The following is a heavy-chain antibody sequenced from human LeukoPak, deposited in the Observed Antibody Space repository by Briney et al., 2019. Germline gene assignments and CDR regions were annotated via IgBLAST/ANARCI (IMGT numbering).Heavy chain of an antibody. D-gene: IGHD3-10*01. V-gene: IGHV1-69*01. J-gene: IGHJ4*02. CDR1: GGTFSSYA. CDR2: IIPIFGTA. CDR3: ARDQEYGSGSYDY. Sequence: ALVKVSCKASGGTFSSYAISWVRQAPGQGLEWMGGIIPIFGTANYAQKFQGRVTITADESTSTAYMELSSLRSGDTAVYYCARDQEYGSGSYDYWGQGTLVTVSS.